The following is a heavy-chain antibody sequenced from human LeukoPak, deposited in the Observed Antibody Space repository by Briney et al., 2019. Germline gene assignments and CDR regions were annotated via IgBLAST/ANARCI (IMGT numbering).Heavy chain of an antibody. CDR2: ISAYNGTT. D-gene: IGHD3-16*01. CDR3: ARVSQTHWGRWFDP. Sequence: GASVKVSCKASGYTFTSYGISWGRQAPGQGLEWRGWISAYNGTTNYAQKFKGRGTMTRNTSISTAYMALSSLRSEDTAVYYCARVSQTHWGRWFDPWGQGTLVTVSS. V-gene: IGHV1-18*01. CDR1: GYTFTSYG. J-gene: IGHJ5*02.